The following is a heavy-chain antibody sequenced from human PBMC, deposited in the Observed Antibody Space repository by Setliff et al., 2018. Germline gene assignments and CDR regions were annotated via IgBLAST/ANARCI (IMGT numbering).Heavy chain of an antibody. D-gene: IGHD6-19*01. V-gene: IGHV4-31*03. CDR1: GASTNSGDYY. CDR2: VDFSGKT. J-gene: IGHJ4*02. Sequence: PSETLSLTCTVSGASTNSGDYYWSWIRQRPGKALEYIGYVDFSGKTDYNPSLKSRLTMSFDTSKNQFSLRLRSVSAADTAVYYCVKDSSGWYYWGQGTLVTVSS. CDR3: VKDSSGWYY.